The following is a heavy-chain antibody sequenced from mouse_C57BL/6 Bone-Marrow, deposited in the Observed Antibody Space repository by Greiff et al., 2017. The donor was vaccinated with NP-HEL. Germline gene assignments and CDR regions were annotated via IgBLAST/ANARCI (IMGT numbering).Heavy chain of an antibody. V-gene: IGHV1-54*01. CDR3: ARERAYYGSSYDFDY. CDR1: GYAFTNYL. J-gene: IGHJ2*01. CDR2: INPGSGGT. D-gene: IGHD1-1*01. Sequence: VQLQQSGAELVRPGTSVKVSCKASGYAFTNYLIEWVKQRPGQGLEWIGVINPGSGGTNYNEKFKGKATLTADKSSSTAYMQLSSLTSEDSAVYFCARERAYYGSSYDFDYWGQGTTLTVSS.